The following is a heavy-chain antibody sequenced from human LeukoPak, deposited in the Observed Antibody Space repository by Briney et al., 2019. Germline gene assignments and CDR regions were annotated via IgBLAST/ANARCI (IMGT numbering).Heavy chain of an antibody. CDR2: IKSKTDGGTT. Sequence: PGGSLRLSCAASGFTFSNAWMSWVRQAPGKGLDWVGRIKSKTDGGTTDYAAPVKGRFTISRDDSKNTLYLQMNSLKTEDTAVYYCTTDPTSHYYDSSGFDYWGQGTLVTVSS. D-gene: IGHD3-22*01. V-gene: IGHV3-15*01. CDR1: GFTFSNAW. J-gene: IGHJ4*02. CDR3: TTDPTSHYYDSSGFDY.